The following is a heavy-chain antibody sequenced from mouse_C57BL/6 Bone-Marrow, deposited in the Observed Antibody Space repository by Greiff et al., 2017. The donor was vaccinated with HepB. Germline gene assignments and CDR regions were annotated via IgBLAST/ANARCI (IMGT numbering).Heavy chain of an antibody. CDR1: GYTFTSYW. V-gene: IGHV1-53*01. CDR3: ARNGDGYYGSRRDWYFDV. D-gene: IGHD1-1*01. CDR2: INPSNGGT. Sequence: QVQLQQPGTELVKPGASVKLSCKASGYTFTSYWMHWVKQRPGQGLEWIGNINPSNGGTNYNEKFKSKATLTVDKSSSTAYMQLSSLTSEDSAVYYCARNGDGYYGSRRDWYFDVWGTGTTVTVSS. J-gene: IGHJ1*03.